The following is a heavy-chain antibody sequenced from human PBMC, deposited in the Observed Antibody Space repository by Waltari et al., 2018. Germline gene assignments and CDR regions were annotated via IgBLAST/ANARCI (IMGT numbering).Heavy chain of an antibody. D-gene: IGHD4-17*01. Sequence: QVQLQESGPGLVKPSETLSLTCTVPGGSISSYYWSWIRQPPGKGLEWIGYIYYSGSTNYNPSLKSRVTISVDTSKNQFSLKLSSVTAADTAVYYCARDTDYGEVDYWGQGTLVTVSS. CDR1: GGSISSYY. CDR2: IYYSGST. J-gene: IGHJ4*02. V-gene: IGHV4-59*01. CDR3: ARDTDYGEVDY.